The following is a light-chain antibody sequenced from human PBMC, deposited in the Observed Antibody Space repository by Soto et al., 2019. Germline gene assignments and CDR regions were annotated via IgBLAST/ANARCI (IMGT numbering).Light chain of an antibody. CDR2: GAS. CDR1: QSVSSD. V-gene: IGKV3-11*01. Sequence: EIVMTQSPATLSVSPGERATLSCRASQSVSSDLAWYHQKPGQAPRLLIYGASTRATGIPARFSGSGSGTDFTLTISSLGPEDFAVYYCQQRSNWPPAITFGQGTRLEIK. CDR3: QQRSNWPPAIT. J-gene: IGKJ5*01.